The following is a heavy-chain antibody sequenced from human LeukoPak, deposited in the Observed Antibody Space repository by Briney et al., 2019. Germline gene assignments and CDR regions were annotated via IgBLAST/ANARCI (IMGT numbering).Heavy chain of an antibody. J-gene: IGHJ4*02. V-gene: IGHV4-30-4*08. CDR1: GHSYSRPDQV. CDR3: ARPRGSGYDMDFVY. Sequence: APTLPLNCTVSGHSYSRPDQVWNSLRQPPGKDRGWIESISYSGLTFYNPSLKSRLSMSLDTSKNQFSLRLTSVTVADTAVYYCARPRGSGYDMDFVYWGEGTLVSVSS. D-gene: IGHD5-12*01. CDR2: ISYSGLT.